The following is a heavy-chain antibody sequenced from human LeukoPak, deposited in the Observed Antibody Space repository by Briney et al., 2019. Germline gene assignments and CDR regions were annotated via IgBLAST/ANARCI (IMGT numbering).Heavy chain of an antibody. D-gene: IGHD6-19*01. CDR2: IFYTGNT. CDR1: GYTISRTDYY. CDR3: TRARQWLEGGDPFDI. J-gene: IGHJ3*02. V-gene: IGHV4-39*07. Sequence: SETLSLTCIVSGYTISRTDYYWGWIRQPPGKPLEWIGSIFYTGNTFDNPSLKSRVTISLDASRNQFSLNLTSVTAADTAVYYCTRARQWLEGGDPFDIWGQGTVVTVSS.